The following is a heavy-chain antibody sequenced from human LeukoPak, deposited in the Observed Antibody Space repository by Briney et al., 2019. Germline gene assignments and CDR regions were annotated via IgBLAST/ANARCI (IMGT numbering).Heavy chain of an antibody. V-gene: IGHV3-33*01. CDR2: IWYDGSNK. Sequence: GGSLRLSCAASGFTFSSYGMHWVRQAPGKGLEWVAVIWYDGSNKYYADSVKGRFTISRDNSKNTLYLQMNSLRAEDTAVYYCARVSGGLRDAFDIWGQGTMVTVSS. CDR3: ARVSGGLRDAFDI. J-gene: IGHJ3*02. CDR1: GFTFSSYG. D-gene: IGHD2-15*01.